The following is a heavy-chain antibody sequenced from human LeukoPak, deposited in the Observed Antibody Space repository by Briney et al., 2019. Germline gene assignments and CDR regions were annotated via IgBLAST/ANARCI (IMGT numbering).Heavy chain of an antibody. J-gene: IGHJ4*02. V-gene: IGHV3-33*01. D-gene: IGHD3-3*01. CDR1: GFTFSSYG. Sequence: PGGSLRLSCAASGFTFSSYGMHWVRQAPGKGLEWVAVILSDGSKEFYTDSVKGRFTISRDNSKNTLYLQMNSLRAEDTAVYYCARVGDYDFWSGYLDYWGQGTLVTVSS. CDR3: ARVGDYDFWSGYLDY. CDR2: ILSDGSKE.